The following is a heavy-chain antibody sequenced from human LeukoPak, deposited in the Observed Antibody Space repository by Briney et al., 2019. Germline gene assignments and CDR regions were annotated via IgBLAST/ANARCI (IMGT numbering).Heavy chain of an antibody. V-gene: IGHV5-51*01. CDR1: GYSFTNYW. J-gene: IGHJ4*02. CDR3: ARGVPASMGPHFDY. Sequence: GESLKISCKASGYSFTNYWIGWVRQMPGKGLEWMGIIYPGDSDTRYSPSFQGQVTISADKSITSAYLQWGSLKASDTAMYYCARGVPASMGPHFDYWGQGTLVTVSS. D-gene: IGHD2-2*01. CDR2: IYPGDSDT.